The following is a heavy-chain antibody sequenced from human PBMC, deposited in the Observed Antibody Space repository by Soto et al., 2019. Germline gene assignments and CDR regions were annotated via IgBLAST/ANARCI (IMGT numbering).Heavy chain of an antibody. CDR3: ARHPERIAEIGWFDP. CDR1: GFTFSSYS. Sequence: EVQLVESGGGLVQPGGSLRLSCAASGFTFSSYSMNWVRQAPGKGLEWDSYISSSSSTIYYADSVKGRFTISRDNAKNSPYLQMNSLRAEDTAVYYCARHPERIAEIGWFDPWGQGTLVTVSS. D-gene: IGHD6-13*01. J-gene: IGHJ5*02. CDR2: ISSSSSTI. V-gene: IGHV3-48*01.